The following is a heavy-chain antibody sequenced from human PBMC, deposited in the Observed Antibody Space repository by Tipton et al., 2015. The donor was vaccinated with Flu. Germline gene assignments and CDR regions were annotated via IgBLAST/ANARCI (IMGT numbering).Heavy chain of an antibody. CDR2: ISGSGGST. J-gene: IGHJ3*02. Sequence: SLRLSCAASGFTFSSYAMSWVRQAPGKGLEWVSAISGSGGSTYYADSVKGRLTISRDNSKNTLYLQMNSLRAEDTAVYYCASITMIARRAFDIWGQGTMVTVSS. CDR1: GFTFSSYA. D-gene: IGHD3-22*01. CDR3: ASITMIARRAFDI. V-gene: IGHV3-23*01.